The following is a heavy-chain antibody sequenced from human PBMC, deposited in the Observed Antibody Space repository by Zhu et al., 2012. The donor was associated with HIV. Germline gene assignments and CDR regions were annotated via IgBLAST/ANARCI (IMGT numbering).Heavy chain of an antibody. D-gene: IGHD3-10*01. V-gene: IGHV4-30-4*08. CDR2: IHHSGTT. CDR3: ARADGSGTYYYYYMDV. J-gene: IGHJ6*03. CDR1: GGSISSGDYY. Sequence: QVQLQESGPGLAKPSQTLSLTCTVSGGSISSGDYYWSWIRQPPGKGLEWIAYIHHSGTTYYNPSLKSRLSISIDTSKNQFSLRLSSVSAADTAVYFCARADGSGTYYYYYMDVWGKGTTVTVSS.